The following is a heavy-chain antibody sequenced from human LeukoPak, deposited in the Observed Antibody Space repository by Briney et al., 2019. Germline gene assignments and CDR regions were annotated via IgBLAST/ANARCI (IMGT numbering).Heavy chain of an antibody. CDR1: GYTFTGYY. CDR3: ARAPHYDILTGYRLFDY. V-gene: IGHV1-2*02. J-gene: IGHJ4*02. Sequence: ASVKVSCKASGYTFTGYYMHWVRQAPGQGLEWMGWINPNSGGTKYAQKFQGRVTMTRDTSISTVYMELSRLRSDGTAVYYCARAPHYDILTGYRLFDYWGQGTLVTVSS. CDR2: INPNSGGT. D-gene: IGHD3-9*01.